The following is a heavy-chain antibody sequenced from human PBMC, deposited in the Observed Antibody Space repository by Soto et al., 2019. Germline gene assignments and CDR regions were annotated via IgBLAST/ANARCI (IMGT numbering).Heavy chain of an antibody. Sequence: VGSLRLSCAASGFSFSTYDMNWVRQAPGKGLEWIPYISSSSSTIYYADSVKGRFTISRDNAENSLYLQMNSLRDEDTAVYYCARPSGYFDTSGYYGDFYYYGMDVCGQRTTVTVSS. CDR2: ISSSSSTI. CDR1: GFSFSTYD. V-gene: IGHV3-48*02. CDR3: ARPSGYFDTSGYYGDFYYYGMDV. D-gene: IGHD3-22*01. J-gene: IGHJ6*02.